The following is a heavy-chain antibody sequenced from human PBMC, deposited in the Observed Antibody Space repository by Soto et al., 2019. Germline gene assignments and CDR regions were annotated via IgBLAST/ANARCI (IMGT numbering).Heavy chain of an antibody. V-gene: IGHV5-51*01. CDR2: IYPGNSNT. CDR1: GYSLTTHW. CDR3: ASDSHCDGGNCPMGGFDM. J-gene: IGHJ3*02. D-gene: IGHD2-15*01. Sequence: GESLKISCEGSGYSLTTHWINWVRQMPGKGLEWVGIIYPGNSNTMYSPSFQGQVTISADTALSTTYLQWDTLKPSDTAIYFCASDSHCDGGNCPMGGFDMWGQGTMVTVSS.